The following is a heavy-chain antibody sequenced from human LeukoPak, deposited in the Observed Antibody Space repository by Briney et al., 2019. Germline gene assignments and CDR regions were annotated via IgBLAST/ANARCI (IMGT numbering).Heavy chain of an antibody. V-gene: IGHV3-7*01. J-gene: IGHJ6*03. Sequence: TGGSLCLSCAASGFTFSSYAMSWVRQAPGKGLEWVANIKQDGSEKYYVDSVKGRFTISRDNARNSLYLQMNSLRAEDTAVYYCARDVVGATCFYYYYYMDVWGKGTTVTVSS. CDR2: IKQDGSEK. D-gene: IGHD1-26*01. CDR1: GFTFSSYA. CDR3: ARDVVGATCFYYYYYMDV.